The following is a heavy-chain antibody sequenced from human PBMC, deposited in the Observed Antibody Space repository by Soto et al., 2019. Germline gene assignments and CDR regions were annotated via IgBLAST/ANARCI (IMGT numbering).Heavy chain of an antibody. CDR2: IYYSGST. D-gene: IGHD6-13*01. V-gene: IGHV4-39*01. CDR3: ARRPSSSWYYYCYGMDV. CDR1: DGNSINRSYC. J-gene: IGHJ6*02. Sequence: WSVADGNSINRSYCRSIKKKPPGKGLEWIGSIYYSGSTYYNPSLKSRVTISVDTSKNQFSLKLSSVTAADTAVYYCARRPSSSWYYYCYGMDVWGQGTTVTVSS.